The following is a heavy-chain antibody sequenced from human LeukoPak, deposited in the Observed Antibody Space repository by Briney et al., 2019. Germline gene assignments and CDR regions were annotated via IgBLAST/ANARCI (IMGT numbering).Heavy chain of an antibody. D-gene: IGHD2-2*01. CDR2: IYHSGST. J-gene: IGHJ3*02. V-gene: IGHV4-38-2*02. CDR3: ARDIVVVPAAIGSYAFDI. CDR1: DYSISSGYY. Sequence: SETLSLTCTVSDYSISSGYYWGWIRQPPGKGLEWIGSIYHSGSTYYNPSLKSRVTISVDTSKNQFSLKLSSVTAADTAVYYCARDIVVVPAAIGSYAFDIWGQGTMVTVSS.